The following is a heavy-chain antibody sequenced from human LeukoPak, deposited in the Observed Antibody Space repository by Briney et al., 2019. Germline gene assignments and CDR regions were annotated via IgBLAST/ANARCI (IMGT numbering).Heavy chain of an antibody. J-gene: IGHJ4*02. CDR2: IVVGSGNT. Sequence: ASVKVSCKASGFTFTSSAMQWVRRARGQRLEWIGWIVVGSGNTSCAQKFQERVTITRDMSTSTAYMELSSLRSEDTAVYYCAAGYSIYYYADWGQGTLVTVSS. CDR1: GFTFTSSA. CDR3: AAGYSIYYYAD. V-gene: IGHV1-58*02. D-gene: IGHD2-21*01.